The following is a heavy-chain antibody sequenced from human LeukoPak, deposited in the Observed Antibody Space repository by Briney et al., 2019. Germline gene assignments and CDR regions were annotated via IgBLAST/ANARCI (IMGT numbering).Heavy chain of an antibody. V-gene: IGHV4-34*01. D-gene: IGHD5-24*01. CDR3: ARTSRDGYNFDY. Sequence: ETLSLTCAVYGGSFSGYYWSWIRQPPGKGLEWIGEINHSGSTNYNPSLKSRVTISVDTSKNQFSLKLSSVTAADTAVYYCARTSRDGYNFDYWGQGTLVTVSS. CDR1: GGSFSGYY. CDR2: INHSGST. J-gene: IGHJ4*02.